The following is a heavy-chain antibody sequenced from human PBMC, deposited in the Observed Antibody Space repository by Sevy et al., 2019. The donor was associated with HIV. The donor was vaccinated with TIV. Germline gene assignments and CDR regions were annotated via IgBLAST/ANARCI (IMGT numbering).Heavy chain of an antibody. CDR2: ISTSSSTI. Sequence: GGSLRLSCAASGFSFSTYSMNWVRQAPGKGLEWVSYISTSSSTIYYADSVKGGFTISRDNAKRSLYLQMNSLRDEDTAVYYCARVAAVASTLYYFDFWGQGTLVTVSS. CDR3: ARVAAVASTLYYFDF. V-gene: IGHV3-48*02. CDR1: GFSFSTYS. J-gene: IGHJ4*02. D-gene: IGHD6-19*01.